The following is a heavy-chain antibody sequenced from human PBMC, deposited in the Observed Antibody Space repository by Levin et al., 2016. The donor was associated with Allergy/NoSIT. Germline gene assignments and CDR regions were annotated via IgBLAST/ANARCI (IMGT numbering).Heavy chain of an antibody. CDR2: ISGGGAAT. D-gene: IGHD3-22*01. J-gene: IGHJ3*02. CDR1: GFTFSSSA. Sequence: GGSLRLSCAASGFTFSSSAMSWVRQAPGKGLEWVSSISGGGAATYYADSVKGRFTISRDNSKNTLFLQMNSLRAEDTAVYYCAKVGPQSSGYRGAFDIWGQGTMVTVSS. CDR3: AKVGPQSSGYRGAFDI. V-gene: IGHV3-23*01.